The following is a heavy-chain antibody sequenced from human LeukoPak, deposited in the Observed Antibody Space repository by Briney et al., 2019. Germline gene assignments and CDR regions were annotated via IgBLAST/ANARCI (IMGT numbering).Heavy chain of an antibody. CDR1: GFTFSTYW. CDR3: ARGPRGFGEFQFDY. Sequence: GGSLRLSCAASGFTFSTYWMSWVRQAPGKGLEWVANIKQDGSEKYYVDSVKGRFTISRDNAKNSLYLQMNSLRAEDTAVYYCARGPRGFGEFQFDYWGQGTLVTVSS. V-gene: IGHV3-7*01. D-gene: IGHD3-10*01. J-gene: IGHJ4*02. CDR2: IKQDGSEK.